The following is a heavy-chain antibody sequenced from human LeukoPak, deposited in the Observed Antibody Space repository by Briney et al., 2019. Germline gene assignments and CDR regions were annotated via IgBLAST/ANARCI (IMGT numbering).Heavy chain of an antibody. CDR3: AKERNLEIAVAGTLFDY. V-gene: IGHV3-30*18. CDR1: GFTFSSYG. CDR2: ISYDGSNK. D-gene: IGHD6-19*01. Sequence: GGSLRLSCAASGFTFSSYGMHCVRQAPGKGLEWVAVISYDGSNKYYADSVKGRFTISRDNSKNTLYLQMNSLRAEDTAVYYCAKERNLEIAVAGTLFDYWGQGTLVTVSS. J-gene: IGHJ4*02.